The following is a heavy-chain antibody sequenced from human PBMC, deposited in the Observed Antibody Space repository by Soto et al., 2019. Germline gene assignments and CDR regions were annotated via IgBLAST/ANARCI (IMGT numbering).Heavy chain of an antibody. Sequence: GGSLRLSCAASGFTFSNYAMHWVRQAPGKGLEWVAVISYDGSDKYNANSVKGRFTISRDSSKNTLYLQMNSLRAEDTAVYYCARDTGPNGYNYYYFGMDVWGQGTTVTVSS. J-gene: IGHJ6*02. CDR3: ARDTGPNGYNYYYFGMDV. CDR1: GFTFSNYA. V-gene: IGHV3-30-3*01. D-gene: IGHD5-18*01. CDR2: ISYDGSDK.